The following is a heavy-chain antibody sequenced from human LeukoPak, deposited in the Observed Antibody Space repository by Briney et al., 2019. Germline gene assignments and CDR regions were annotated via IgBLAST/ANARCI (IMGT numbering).Heavy chain of an antibody. Sequence: PGGSLRLSCAAPGFTFSSYWMSWVRQAPGKGLEWVANIKQDGSGKYYVDSVKGRFTISRDNAKNSLYLQMNSLRAEDTAVYYCARDEGRDELLEVWGQGTLVTVSS. J-gene: IGHJ4*02. V-gene: IGHV3-7*01. CDR2: IKQDGSGK. CDR1: GFTFSSYW. D-gene: IGHD2-15*01. CDR3: ARDEGRDELLEV.